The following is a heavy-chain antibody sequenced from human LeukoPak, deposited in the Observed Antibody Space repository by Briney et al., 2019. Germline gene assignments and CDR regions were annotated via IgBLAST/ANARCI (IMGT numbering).Heavy chain of an antibody. J-gene: IGHJ5*02. CDR1: GFTFSTYS. Sequence: GGSLRLSCAASGFTFSTYSMNWVRQAPGRGLEWVSIIYSGGATYYADSVKGRFIISRDDSKNTLFLQMSSLRAEDTAVYYCARDQWFGLWGQGTLVTVSS. CDR3: ARDQWFGL. V-gene: IGHV3-66*02. CDR2: IYSGGAT.